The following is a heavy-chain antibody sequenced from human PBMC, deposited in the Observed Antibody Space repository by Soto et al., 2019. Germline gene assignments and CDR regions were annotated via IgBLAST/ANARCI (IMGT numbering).Heavy chain of an antibody. CDR1: GYTFTSYD. CDR3: ARGRRDYYDSGDWVPSGY. J-gene: IGHJ4*02. CDR2: MNPDSGDT. D-gene: IGHD3-22*01. V-gene: IGHV1-8*01. Sequence: QVQLVQSGAEVKKPGASVRVSCKASGYTFTSYDNSWVRQATGQGLEWMGWMNPDSGDTGFAQRFQGRVTLTRNTSIRTAYMELSSLRSEDTAVYYCARGRRDYYDSGDWVPSGYWGQGTLVTVSS.